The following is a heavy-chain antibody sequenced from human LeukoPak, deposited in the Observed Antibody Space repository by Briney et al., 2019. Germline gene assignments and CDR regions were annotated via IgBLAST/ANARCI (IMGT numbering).Heavy chain of an antibody. CDR1: GFTFSSCG. CDR2: IWYDGSNK. D-gene: IGHD2-2*01. Sequence: GGSLRLSCAASGFTFSSCGMHWVRQAPGKGLEWVPVIWYDGSNKYYADSVKGRFTISRDNSKNTLYMQMNSLRGEDAAVYYCVRGGYCSGTSCAHYDGMDVWGQGTTVTVSS. V-gene: IGHV3-33*01. J-gene: IGHJ6*02. CDR3: VRGGYCSGTSCAHYDGMDV.